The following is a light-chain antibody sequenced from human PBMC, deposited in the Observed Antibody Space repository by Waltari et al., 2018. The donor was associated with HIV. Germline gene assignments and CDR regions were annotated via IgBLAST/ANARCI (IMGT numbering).Light chain of an antibody. V-gene: IGLV1-47*02. CDR3: AAWDDSLNGPL. Sequence: QSVLTQPPSASGTPGQRVTISCSGSSSNIGSDFVYWYQQLPGTAPKLLIYSNDQRPSGVPDRFSGSKSGTSASLAISGLRSEDEANYYCAAWDDSLNGPLFGGGTKLTVL. J-gene: IGLJ3*02. CDR1: SSNIGSDF. CDR2: SND.